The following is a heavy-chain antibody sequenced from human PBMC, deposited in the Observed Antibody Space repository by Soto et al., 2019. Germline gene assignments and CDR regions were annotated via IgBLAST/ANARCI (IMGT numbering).Heavy chain of an antibody. D-gene: IGHD6-19*01. J-gene: IGHJ6*02. V-gene: IGHV1-2*04. CDR2: INPNSGGT. Sequence: ALVKVSCKASGYTFTGYYMHWVRQAPGQGLEWMGWINPNSGGTNYAQKFQGWVTMTRDTSISTAYMELSRLTSDDTAVYYCARESWYSSGWYRYGMDVWGQGTTVTVSS. CDR3: ARESWYSSGWYRYGMDV. CDR1: GYTFTGYY.